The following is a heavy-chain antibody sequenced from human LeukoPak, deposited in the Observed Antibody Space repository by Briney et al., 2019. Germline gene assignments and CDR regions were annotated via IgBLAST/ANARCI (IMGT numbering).Heavy chain of an antibody. CDR2: IYYSGST. CDR3: ARLRHYDILTGYRTVFFDY. J-gene: IGHJ4*02. Sequence: PSETLSLTCTVSGGXISSSSYYWGWIRQPPGKGLEWIGSIYYSGSTYYNPSLKSRVTISVDTSKNQFSLKLSSVTAADTAVYYCARLRHYDILTGYRTVFFDYWGQGTLVTVST. V-gene: IGHV4-39*01. D-gene: IGHD3-9*01. CDR1: GGXISSSSYY.